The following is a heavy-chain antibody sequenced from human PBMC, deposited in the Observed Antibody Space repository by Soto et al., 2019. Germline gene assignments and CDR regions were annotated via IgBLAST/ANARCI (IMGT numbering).Heavy chain of an antibody. CDR3: AKPNLYCSSTSCYDS. CDR2: ITGSGGTT. D-gene: IGHD2-2*01. V-gene: IGHV3-23*01. Sequence: GGSLRLSCVGSGFTFSGYAMSWVRQAPGKGLEWVSAITGSGGTTYYADSMKGRFTISRDNSKSTLYLQMNSLRGEDTAIYYCAKPNLYCSSTSCYDSWGQGTLVTVSS. J-gene: IGHJ4*02. CDR1: GFTFSGYA.